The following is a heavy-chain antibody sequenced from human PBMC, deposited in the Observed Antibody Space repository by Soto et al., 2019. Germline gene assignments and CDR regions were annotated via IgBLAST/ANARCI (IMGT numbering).Heavy chain of an antibody. J-gene: IGHJ4*02. D-gene: IGHD3-9*01. Sequence: GAGPTLVNPPQTLTLTCTLSGFSLRTSGVGVGWIRQPPGKALEWLALIYWNDDKRYSPSLKSRLTITKDTSKNQVVLTMTNMDPVDTATYYCARHFDRLLFYYFDYWGQGTLVTVSS. CDR2: IYWNDDK. CDR1: GFSLRTSGVG. V-gene: IGHV2-5*01. CDR3: ARHFDRLLFYYFDY.